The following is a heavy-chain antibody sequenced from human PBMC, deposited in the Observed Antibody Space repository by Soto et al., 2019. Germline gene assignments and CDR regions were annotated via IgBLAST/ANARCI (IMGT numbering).Heavy chain of an antibody. Sequence: PSETLSLTCSVYVGSFSGYYWSWIRQPPGKGLEWIGEINHSGSTNYNPSLKSRVTISVDTSKNQFSLKLSSVTAADTAVYYCLNYYEGHSDYYYYGMDVWGQGTTVTVSS. CDR2: INHSGST. CDR3: LNYYEGHSDYYYYGMDV. D-gene: IGHD3-22*01. J-gene: IGHJ6*02. CDR1: VGSFSGYY. V-gene: IGHV4-34*01.